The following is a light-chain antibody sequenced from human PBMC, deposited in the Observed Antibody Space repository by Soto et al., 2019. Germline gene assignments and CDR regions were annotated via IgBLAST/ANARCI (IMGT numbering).Light chain of an antibody. CDR3: SSYTTSRAYV. J-gene: IGLJ1*01. V-gene: IGLV2-14*01. CDR1: SSDVGAYNY. Sequence: QSALTQPASLSGSPGQSITISCTGTSSDVGAYNYVSWYQQQSGKAPKLMIHEVSNRPSGVSNRFSGSKSGNTASLTISGLQDEDEADYYCSSYTTSRAYVFGIGTKVTVL. CDR2: EVS.